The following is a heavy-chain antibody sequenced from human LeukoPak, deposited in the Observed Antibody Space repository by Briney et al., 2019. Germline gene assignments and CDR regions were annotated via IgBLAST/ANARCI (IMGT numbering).Heavy chain of an antibody. D-gene: IGHD5-18*01. J-gene: IGHJ4*02. V-gene: IGHV4-59*01. CDR2: IYYSGST. CDR1: GGSISSYY. CDR3: ARGYSYGYGGYYFDY. Sequence: SETLSLTCTVSGGSISSYYWSWIRQPPGKGLEWIGYIYYSGSTNYNPSLKSRVTISVDTSKNQFSLKLSSVTAADTAVYYCARGYSYGYGGYYFDYWGQGTLVTVSS.